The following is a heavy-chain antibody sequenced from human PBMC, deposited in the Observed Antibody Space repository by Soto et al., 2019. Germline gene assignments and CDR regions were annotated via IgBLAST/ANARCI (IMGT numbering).Heavy chain of an antibody. J-gene: IGHJ4*02. CDR2: ISYDGSNK. CDR1: GFTFSSYG. D-gene: IGHD6-19*01. Sequence: QVQLVESGGGVVQPGRSLRLSCAASGFTFSSYGMHWVRQAPGKGLEWVAVISYDGSNKYYADSVKGRFTISRDNSKNTLYLQMNSLRAEDTAVYYCAKDRWNSSSGWYKGGYFDYWGQGTLVTVSS. V-gene: IGHV3-30*18. CDR3: AKDRWNSSSGWYKGGYFDY.